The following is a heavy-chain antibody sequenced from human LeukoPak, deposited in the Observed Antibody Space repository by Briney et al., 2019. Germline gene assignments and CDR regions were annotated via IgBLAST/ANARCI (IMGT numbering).Heavy chain of an antibody. V-gene: IGHV4-59*11. CDR1: SGSISFHY. J-gene: IGHJ3*02. CDR3: ARLLNNDGSGDPDTFDI. CDR2: IYYSGTT. D-gene: IGHD3-22*01. Sequence: SETLSLTCSVSSGSISFHYWSWIRQPPGKGRVWLGFIYYSGTTRYNPSLRGRVTMSADTSKNHFSLKLTSVTAADTAVYYCARLLNNDGSGDPDTFDIWGQGTMVTVPS.